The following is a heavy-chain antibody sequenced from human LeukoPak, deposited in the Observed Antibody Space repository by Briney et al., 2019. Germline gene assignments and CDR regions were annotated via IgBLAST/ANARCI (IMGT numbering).Heavy chain of an antibody. CDR1: GGSTSDTSYY. D-gene: IGHD1-1*01. CDR3: ARVRGSAAIGGPWTPDYFDY. J-gene: IGHJ4*02. CDR2: IYYSGNT. V-gene: IGHV4-39*02. Sequence: MTSETLSLTCTVSGGSTSDTSYYWGWLRQPPGKGLEWIGSIYYSGNTYYNPSLKSAVHISVDTSKNHFSLKLSSVTAADTAVYYCARVRGSAAIGGPWTPDYFDYWGQGILVIVSS.